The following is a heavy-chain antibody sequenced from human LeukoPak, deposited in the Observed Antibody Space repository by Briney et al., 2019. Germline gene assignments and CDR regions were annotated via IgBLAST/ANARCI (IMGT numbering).Heavy chain of an antibody. CDR3: ASRVGVAGTFDAFDL. CDR1: GYNFPRHW. Sequence: HGESLKISCATSGYNFPRHWIGWVRQMPGKGLEYVGVIFPDDSDTRYSPSSEGHVTVSADTSIKTAYLEWRSLQASDTAIYFCASRVGVAGTFDAFDLWGQGTMVTVSS. D-gene: IGHD2-21*02. CDR2: IFPDDSDT. V-gene: IGHV5-51*01. J-gene: IGHJ3*01.